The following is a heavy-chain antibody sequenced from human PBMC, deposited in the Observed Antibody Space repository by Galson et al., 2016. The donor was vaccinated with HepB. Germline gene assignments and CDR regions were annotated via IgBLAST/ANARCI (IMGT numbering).Heavy chain of an antibody. CDR1: GFTFATYP. Sequence: SLRLSCAGSGFTFATYPLHWVRLAPGKGLEWVAIMSNDGSQKYYSESVNGRFTISRDNSRNTLYLQMNSLRTEDTALYYCARALIDGWHNFDSWGQGTLVVVSS. J-gene: IGHJ4*02. CDR2: MSNDGSQK. V-gene: IGHV3-30*04. D-gene: IGHD3-16*02. CDR3: ARALIDGWHNFDS.